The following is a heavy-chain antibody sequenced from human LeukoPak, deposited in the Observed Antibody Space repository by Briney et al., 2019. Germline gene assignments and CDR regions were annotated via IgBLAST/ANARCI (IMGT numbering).Heavy chain of an antibody. Sequence: GGSLRLSCAASGFTFSSYWMSWVRQAPGKGLGWVANIKQDGSEKYYVDSVKGRFTISRDNAKNSLYLQMNSLRAEDTAVYYRARVWIQLWLPDAFDIWGQGTMVTVSS. CDR1: GFTFSSYW. CDR2: IKQDGSEK. J-gene: IGHJ3*02. D-gene: IGHD5-18*01. CDR3: ARVWIQLWLPDAFDI. V-gene: IGHV3-7*01.